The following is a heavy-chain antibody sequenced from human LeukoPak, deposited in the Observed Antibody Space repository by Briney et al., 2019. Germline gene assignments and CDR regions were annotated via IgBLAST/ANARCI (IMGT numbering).Heavy chain of an antibody. D-gene: IGHD1-26*01. CDR3: ATYSGNYQLDY. CDR1: GYTFTTYA. V-gene: IGHV7-4-1*02. J-gene: IGHJ4*02. Sequence: GASVKVSCKASGYTFTTYAMNWVRQAPGQGLEWMGWINTNTGNPTYAQGFTGRFVFSLDTSVSTEYLQTSSLKAEDTAVYYCATYSGNYQLDYWGQGTLVTVSS. CDR2: INTNTGNP.